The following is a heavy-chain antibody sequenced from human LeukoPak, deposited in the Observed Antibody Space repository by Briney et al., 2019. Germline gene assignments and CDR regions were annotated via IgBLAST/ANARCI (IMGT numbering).Heavy chain of an antibody. D-gene: IGHD6-19*01. CDR3: AKGTQSRYSSRYYFDY. J-gene: IGHJ4*02. V-gene: IGHV3-30*18. CDR2: ISYDGSNK. CDR1: GFAFSSYG. Sequence: GGSLRLFCGDCGFAFSSYGMHWVRQDPGKGGEGVAVISYDGSNKYYADSVKGRFTISRDNSKNTLYLQVNSLRDEDTAVYYCAKGTQSRYSSRYYFDYWGQGTLVTVSS.